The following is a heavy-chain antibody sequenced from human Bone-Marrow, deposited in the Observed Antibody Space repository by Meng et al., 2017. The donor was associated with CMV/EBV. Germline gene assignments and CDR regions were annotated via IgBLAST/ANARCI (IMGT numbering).Heavy chain of an antibody. CDR3: ARDERGSSSEFDY. CDR1: GGTFTNYA. CDR2: IIPMYATA. Sequence: SVKVSCKASGGTFTNYAISWVRQAPGEGLEWMGGIIPMYATANYAERFQGRVTITTDESTSTAYMELSSLRSEDTAVYYCARDERGSSSEFDYWGQGTLVTVSS. V-gene: IGHV1-69*05. J-gene: IGHJ4*02. D-gene: IGHD6-6*01.